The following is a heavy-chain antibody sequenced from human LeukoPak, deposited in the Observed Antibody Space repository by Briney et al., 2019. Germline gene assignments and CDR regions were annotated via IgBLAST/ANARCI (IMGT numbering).Heavy chain of an antibody. CDR1: GFTFSSYE. D-gene: IGHD2-15*01. CDR3: ARPYCSGGSCYPQSYYFDY. CDR2: ISSSGSTI. J-gene: IGHJ4*02. V-gene: IGHV3-48*03. Sequence: PGRSLRLSCAASGFTFSSYEMNWVRQAPGKGLEWVSYISSSGSTIYYADSVKGRFTISRDNAKNSLYLQMNSLRAEDTAVYYCARPYCSGGSCYPQSYYFDYWGQGTLVTVSS.